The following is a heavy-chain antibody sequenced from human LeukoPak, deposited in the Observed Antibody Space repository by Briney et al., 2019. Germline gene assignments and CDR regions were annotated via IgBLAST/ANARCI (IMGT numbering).Heavy chain of an antibody. V-gene: IGHV3-48*03. Sequence: PGGSLRLSCVASGFTFSSYEMNWVRQAPGKGLEWVSYISSSGSTIYYADSVKGRFTISRDNAKNSLYLQMNSLRAEDTAVYYCARDYGGSSPFDYWGQGTLVTVSS. J-gene: IGHJ4*02. CDR3: ARDYGGSSPFDY. D-gene: IGHD4-23*01. CDR1: GFTFSSYE. CDR2: ISSSGSTI.